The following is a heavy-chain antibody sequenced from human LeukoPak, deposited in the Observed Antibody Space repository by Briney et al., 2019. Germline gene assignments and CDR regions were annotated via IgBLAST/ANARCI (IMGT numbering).Heavy chain of an antibody. Sequence: SETLSLTCTVSGGSVSSYYWSWIRQPAGKGLEWNGRIYNSGSTNYNPSLKSRVTMSVDSSKNQFSLKLSSVTAADTAVYYCARSANFYYMDVWGKGTTVTVSS. CDR1: GGSVSSYY. J-gene: IGHJ6*03. V-gene: IGHV4-4*07. CDR3: ARSANFYYMDV. CDR2: IYNSGST.